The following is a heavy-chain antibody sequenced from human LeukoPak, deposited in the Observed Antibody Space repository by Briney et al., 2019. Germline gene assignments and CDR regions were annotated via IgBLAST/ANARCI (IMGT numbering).Heavy chain of an antibody. J-gene: IGHJ6*03. CDR2: IYTSGST. Sequence: SETLSLTCTVSGGSISSGSYYWSWIRQPAGKGLEWIGRIYTSGSTNYNPSLKSRVTISVDTSKNQFSLKLSSVTAADTAVYYCARDSPSSTVTTLYYYYYYMDVWGKGTTVTVSS. CDR1: GGSISSGSYY. CDR3: ARDSPSSTVTTLYYYYYYMDV. V-gene: IGHV4-61*02. D-gene: IGHD4-11*01.